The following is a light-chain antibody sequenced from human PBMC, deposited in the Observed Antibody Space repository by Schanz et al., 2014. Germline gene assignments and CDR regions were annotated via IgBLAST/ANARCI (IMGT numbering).Light chain of an antibody. CDR2: GAS. Sequence: PGTLSLSPGERATLSCRASQSVSSSYLAWYQQKPGQAPRLLIYGASSRATGIPDRFSGSGFGTEFTLTISSLQSEDFAVYYCQQYDKWPLSFGGGTKVEIK. J-gene: IGKJ4*01. CDR1: QSVSSSY. V-gene: IGKV3-20*01. CDR3: QQYDKWPLS.